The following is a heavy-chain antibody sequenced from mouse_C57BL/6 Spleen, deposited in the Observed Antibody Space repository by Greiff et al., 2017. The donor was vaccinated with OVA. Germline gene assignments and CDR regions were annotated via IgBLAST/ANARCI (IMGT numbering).Heavy chain of an antibody. CDR1: GFTFPDYY. D-gene: IGHD1-1*01. Sequence: VQLVESGGGLVQPGGSLSLSCAASGFTFPDYYMSWVRQPPGKALEWLGFIRNKANGYTTEYSASVKGRFTISRDNSQSILYLQMNALRAEDSATYYCARYGYGSCDYWGQGTTLTVSS. CDR2: IRNKANGYTT. J-gene: IGHJ2*01. CDR3: ARYGYGSCDY. V-gene: IGHV7-3*01.